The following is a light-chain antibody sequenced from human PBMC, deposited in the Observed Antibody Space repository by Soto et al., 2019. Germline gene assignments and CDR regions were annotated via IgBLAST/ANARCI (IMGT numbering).Light chain of an antibody. Sequence: DIEMTQSPDSLAVSLGERATINCKSSQSVLSSSNSKNYLVWYQQKPGQPPKLLIYWASTRESGVPDRFSGSGSGTDFTLTISSLQAEDVAVYYCQQYYSTPWTFGQGTKVEIK. CDR1: QSVLSSSNSKNY. V-gene: IGKV4-1*01. J-gene: IGKJ1*01. CDR2: WAS. CDR3: QQYYSTPWT.